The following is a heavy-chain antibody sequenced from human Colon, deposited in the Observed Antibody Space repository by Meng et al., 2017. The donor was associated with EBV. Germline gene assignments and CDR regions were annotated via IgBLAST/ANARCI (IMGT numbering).Heavy chain of an antibody. CDR1: GGSISSGDYY. Sequence: HVQLEESGPGLVKPSQPLSLTCTVSGGSISSGDYYWSWIRQPPGKGLEWIGYIYYSGSTYYNPSLKSRVTISVDTSKNQFSLKLSSVTAADTAVYYCARDRGGLGAFDYWGQGTLVTVSS. CDR3: ARDRGGLGAFDY. V-gene: IGHV4-30-4*01. CDR2: IYYSGST. J-gene: IGHJ4*02. D-gene: IGHD5-12*01.